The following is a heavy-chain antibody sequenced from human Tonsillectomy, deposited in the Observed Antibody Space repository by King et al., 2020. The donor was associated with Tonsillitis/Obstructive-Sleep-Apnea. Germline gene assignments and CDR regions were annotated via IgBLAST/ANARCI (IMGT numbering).Heavy chain of an antibody. CDR2: IYYSGST. V-gene: IGHV4-59*01. CDR3: VRDIVLEAGGDAFDI. CDR1: GGSISSYY. J-gene: IGHJ3*02. Sequence: QLQESGPGLVKPSETLSLTCTVSGGSISSYYWSWIRQPPGKGLEWIGYIYYSGSTNYNPSLKSRVTISVDTSKNQFSLKLSSVTAADTAVYYCVRDIVLEAGGDAFDIWGQGTMVTVSS. D-gene: IGHD2-21*01.